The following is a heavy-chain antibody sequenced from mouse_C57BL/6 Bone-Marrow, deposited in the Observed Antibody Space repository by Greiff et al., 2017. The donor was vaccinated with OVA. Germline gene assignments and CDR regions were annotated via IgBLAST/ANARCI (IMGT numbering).Heavy chain of an antibody. D-gene: IGHD2-2*01. Sequence: GGGLVQPKGSLKLSCAASGFSFNTYAMNWVRQAPGKGLEWVARIRSKSNNYATYYAVSVKDRFTISRDDSESMLYLQMNNLKTEDTAMYDCVRLYGYDDWDFEVWGTGTTVTVSS. V-gene: IGHV10-1*01. J-gene: IGHJ1*03. CDR3: VRLYGYDDWDFEV. CDR1: GFSFNTYA. CDR2: IRSKSNNYAT.